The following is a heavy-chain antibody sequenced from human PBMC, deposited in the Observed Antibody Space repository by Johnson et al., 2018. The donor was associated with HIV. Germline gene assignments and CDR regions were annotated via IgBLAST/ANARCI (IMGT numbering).Heavy chain of an antibody. V-gene: IGHV3-30-3*01. Sequence: QVQLVESGGGVVRPGGSLRLSCAASGFTFSSYAMHWVRQAPGTGLEWVAVISNAGSNKYYADSVKGPFTISRDNSTNTMYLQMNSLRAEDTAVYYCARERWDIAAAGTDAVDIWGQGTMVTVSS. CDR1: GFTFSSYA. D-gene: IGHD6-13*01. CDR3: ARERWDIAAAGTDAVDI. CDR2: ISNAGSNK. J-gene: IGHJ3*02.